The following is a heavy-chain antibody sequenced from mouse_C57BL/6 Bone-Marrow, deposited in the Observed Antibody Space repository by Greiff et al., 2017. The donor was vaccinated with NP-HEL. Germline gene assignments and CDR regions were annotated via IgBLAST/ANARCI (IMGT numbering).Heavy chain of an antibody. J-gene: IGHJ2*01. CDR3: ARGSTMVTTDGYYFDY. CDR1: GYTFTSYW. D-gene: IGHD2-2*01. CDR2: IDPNSGGT. Sequence: VQLQQPGAELVKPGASVKLSCKASGYTFTSYWMHWVKQRPGRGLEWIGRIDPNSGGTKYNEKFKSKATLTVDKHSSTAYMQLSSLTSEDSAVYYCARGSTMVTTDGYYFDYWGQGTTLTVSS. V-gene: IGHV1-72*01.